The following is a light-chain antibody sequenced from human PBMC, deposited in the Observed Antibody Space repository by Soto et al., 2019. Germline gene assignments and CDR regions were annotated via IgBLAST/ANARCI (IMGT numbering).Light chain of an antibody. CDR1: QSVSSNS. CDR3: QQYGSSPRT. V-gene: IGKV3-20*01. CDR2: GAS. J-gene: IGKJ1*01. Sequence: EIVLTQSPGTLSLSPGERATLSCRASQSVSSNSLAWYQQRPGQAPRLLIYGASSRATGIPDRFSGSGSGTDFNHTISRLEPEDFAVYYCQQYGSSPRTFGQGIKVEVK.